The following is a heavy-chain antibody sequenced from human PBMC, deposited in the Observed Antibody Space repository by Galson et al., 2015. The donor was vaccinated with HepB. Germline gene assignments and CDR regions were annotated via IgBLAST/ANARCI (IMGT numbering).Heavy chain of an antibody. V-gene: IGHV4-39*07. CDR3: ARQLGKNFDL. CDR1: SNY. Sequence: SNYWGRIRQAPGKGLEWIGSIYYSGNTYYNPSLESRVTISGDTSKNQFSLKLSSVTAADTAVYYCARQLGKNFDLWGRGTLVTVSS. CDR2: IYYSGNT. D-gene: IGHD3-16*01. J-gene: IGHJ2*01.